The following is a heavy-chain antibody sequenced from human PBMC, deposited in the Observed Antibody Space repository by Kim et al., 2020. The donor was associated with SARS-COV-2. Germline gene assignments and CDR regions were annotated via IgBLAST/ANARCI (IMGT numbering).Heavy chain of an antibody. Sequence: SETLSLTCTVSGGSISSYYWSWIRQPPGKGLEWIGYIYYSGSTNYNPSLKSRVTISVDTSKNQFSLKLSSVTAADTAVYYCARHHIDYTYYYYYYYMDVWGKGTTVTVSS. CDR1: GGSISSYY. J-gene: IGHJ6*03. CDR2: IYYSGST. CDR3: ARHHIDYTYYYYYYYMDV. V-gene: IGHV4-59*08. D-gene: IGHD4-4*01.